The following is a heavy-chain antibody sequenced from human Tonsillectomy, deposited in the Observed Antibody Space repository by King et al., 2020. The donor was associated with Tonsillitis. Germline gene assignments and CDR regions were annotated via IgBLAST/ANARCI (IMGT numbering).Heavy chain of an antibody. V-gene: IGHV4-34*01. D-gene: IGHD3-3*02. CDR2: INHSGST. J-gene: IGHJ6*02. Sequence: VQLQQWGAGLLKPSETLSLTCAVYGGSFSGYYWSWIRQPPGKGLEWIGEINHSGSTNYNPSLKSRVTITVDTSKNQFSLKLSSVTAADTAVYYCARDLLLYSISWTAADGMDVWGQGTTVSVSS. CDR3: ARDLLLYSISWTAADGMDV. CDR1: GGSFSGYY.